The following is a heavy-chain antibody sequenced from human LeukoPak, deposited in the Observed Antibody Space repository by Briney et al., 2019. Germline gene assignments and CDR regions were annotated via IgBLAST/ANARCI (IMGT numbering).Heavy chain of an antibody. CDR3: ARAYCGGDCYSADY. V-gene: IGHV1-46*01. CDR1: GYTYTRYY. Sequence: ASVTVSCKASGYTYTRYYMHWVRQAPGQGLDWMGIINPSGGSTSYAQKFQGRVTMTRDTSTSTVYMELSSLRSEDTAVYYCARAYCGGDCYSADYWGQGTLVTVSS. J-gene: IGHJ4*02. D-gene: IGHD2-21*02. CDR2: INPSGGST.